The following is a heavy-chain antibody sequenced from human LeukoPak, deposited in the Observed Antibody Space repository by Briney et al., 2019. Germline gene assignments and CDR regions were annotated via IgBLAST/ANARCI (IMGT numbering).Heavy chain of an antibody. CDR3: AKDPGLYSSSWYGRVY. CDR2: IRGSGDIT. J-gene: IGHJ4*02. CDR1: GFTFSSYG. D-gene: IGHD6-13*01. Sequence: QAGGTLRLSCAASGFTFSSYGMSWVRQAPGKGLEWVSGIRGSGDITFYADSVKGRFTISRDNSKNTLYLQMNSLRAEDTAVYYCAKDPGLYSSSWYGRVYWGQGTLVTVSS. V-gene: IGHV3-23*01.